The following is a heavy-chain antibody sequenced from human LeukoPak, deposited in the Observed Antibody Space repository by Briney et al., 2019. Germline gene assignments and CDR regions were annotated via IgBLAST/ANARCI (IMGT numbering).Heavy chain of an antibody. CDR2: INHSGST. Sequence: SETLSLTCAVYGGSFSGYYWSWIRQPPGKGLEWIGEINHSGSTNYNPSLKSRVTISVDTSKNQFSLKLSSVTAADTAVYYCARWAHAFDIWGQGTMATVSS. J-gene: IGHJ3*02. CDR3: ARWAHAFDI. CDR1: GGSFSGYY. V-gene: IGHV4-34*01.